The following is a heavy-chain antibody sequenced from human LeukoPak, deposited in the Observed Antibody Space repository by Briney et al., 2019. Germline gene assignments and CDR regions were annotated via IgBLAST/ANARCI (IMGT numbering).Heavy chain of an antibody. CDR1: GYTCTSYD. Sequence: ASVQVSCKASGYTCTSYDINGVRQDTGQRLEWMGWMNSTNGNNAYAQKFQGRVTITRNISISTAYMELSSLRSEDTALYYCARVGHYYGSGSSYTYYYYDMDVWGKGTAVTVSS. CDR2: MNSTNGNN. V-gene: IGHV1-8*03. CDR3: ARVGHYYGSGSSYTYYYYDMDV. J-gene: IGHJ6*03. D-gene: IGHD3-10*01.